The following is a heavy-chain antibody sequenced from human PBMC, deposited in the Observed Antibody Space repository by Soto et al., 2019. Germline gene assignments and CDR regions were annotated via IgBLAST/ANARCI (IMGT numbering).Heavy chain of an antibody. Sequence: ASVKVSCKTSGYIFNIYGITWVRQAPGQGLEWMGWISGYNGNTKYPQKLQDRVTMTTDTSTSTAYMELRSLRSDDTAVYYCARDLGIAVAGSAVDYWGQGTLVTVSS. CDR1: GYIFNIYG. J-gene: IGHJ4*02. D-gene: IGHD6-19*01. V-gene: IGHV1-18*01. CDR2: ISGYNGNT. CDR3: ARDLGIAVAGSAVDY.